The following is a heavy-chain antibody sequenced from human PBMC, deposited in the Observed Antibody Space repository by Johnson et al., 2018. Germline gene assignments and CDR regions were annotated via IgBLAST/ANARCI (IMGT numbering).Heavy chain of an antibody. CDR2: ISYDGSNK. V-gene: IGHV3-30*03. Sequence: QVQLVQSGGGVVQPGRSLRLSCAASGFTFSSYGMHWVRQAPGKGLEWVAVISYDGSNKYYADSVKGRFPIPRDNSKNTRYLQMNSLRAEDTAVYYCATPEAPDYYDRPHHAFDIWGQVTMVTVSS. CDR1: GFTFSSYG. J-gene: IGHJ3*02. D-gene: IGHD3-22*01. CDR3: ATPEAPDYYDRPHHAFDI.